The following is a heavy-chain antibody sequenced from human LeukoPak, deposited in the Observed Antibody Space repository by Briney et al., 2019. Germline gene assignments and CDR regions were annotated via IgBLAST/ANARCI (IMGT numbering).Heavy chain of an antibody. CDR3: AKSYFDYSTYYSYYFNL. CDR2: ISAYNGNT. V-gene: IGHV1-18*01. CDR1: GYTFTSYG. Sequence: VASVKVSCKASGYTFTSYGISWVRQAPGQGLEWVGWISAYNGNTNYAQKLQGRVTMTTDTSTSTAYMELRSLRSDDTAVYYCAKSYFDYSTYYSYYFNLWGQGALVTVSS. D-gene: IGHD4-11*01. J-gene: IGHJ4*02.